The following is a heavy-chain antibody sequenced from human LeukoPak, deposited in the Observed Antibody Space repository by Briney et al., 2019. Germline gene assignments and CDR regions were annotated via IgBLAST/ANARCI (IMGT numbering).Heavy chain of an antibody. CDR2: FDPEDGET. Sequence: SGKVSCKVSGYTLTELSIHWVRQAPGKGHEWMGGFDPEDGETIYAQKFQGRVTMTEDTSTDTAYMELSSLRSEDTAVYYCATLGYCSSTSCYGWFDPWGQGTLVTVSS. V-gene: IGHV1-24*01. J-gene: IGHJ5*02. CDR3: ATLGYCSSTSCYGWFDP. CDR1: GYTLTELS. D-gene: IGHD2-2*01.